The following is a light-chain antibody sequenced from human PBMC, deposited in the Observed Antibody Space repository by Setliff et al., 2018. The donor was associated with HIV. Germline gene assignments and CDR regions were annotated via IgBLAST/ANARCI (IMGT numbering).Light chain of an antibody. Sequence: QSVLTQPRSVSGSPGQSVTFSCTGSNSDVGAYNYVSWYQQHPGKAPKLIVYDVSKRPSGVPDRFSGSKSGDTASLTISGLQSEDEADYYCCSYAGTYTYIFGTGTKVTVL. J-gene: IGLJ1*01. CDR3: CSYAGTYTYI. CDR1: NSDVGAYNY. CDR2: DVS. V-gene: IGLV2-11*01.